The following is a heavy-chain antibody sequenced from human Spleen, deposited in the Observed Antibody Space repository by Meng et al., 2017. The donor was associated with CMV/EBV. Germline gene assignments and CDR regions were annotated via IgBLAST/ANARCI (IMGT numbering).Heavy chain of an antibody. Sequence: GESLKISCEASGYMFSDSAIHWVRQASGKGLEWVGRIRSATNNYATAYIESVNGRFTISRDDSKTTAYLQMDSLRIEDTAVYYCTTYPSAFGVVKAYWGQGALVTVSS. D-gene: IGHD3-3*01. CDR1: GYMFSDSA. CDR2: IRSATNNYAT. J-gene: IGHJ4*02. CDR3: TTYPSAFGVVKAY. V-gene: IGHV3-73*01.